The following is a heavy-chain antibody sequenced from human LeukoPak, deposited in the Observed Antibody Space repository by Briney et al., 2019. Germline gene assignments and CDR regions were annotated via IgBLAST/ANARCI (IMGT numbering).Heavy chain of an antibody. CDR3: ARPLGLGVDY. Sequence: SETLSLTCTVSGYSISSGYYWGWIRQPPGKGLEWIGSIYHSGSTYYNPSLKSRVTISVDTSKNQFSLKLSSVTAADTAVYYYARPLGLGVDYWGQGTLVTVSS. CDR2: IYHSGST. V-gene: IGHV4-38-2*02. CDR1: GYSISSGYY. D-gene: IGHD1-26*01. J-gene: IGHJ4*02.